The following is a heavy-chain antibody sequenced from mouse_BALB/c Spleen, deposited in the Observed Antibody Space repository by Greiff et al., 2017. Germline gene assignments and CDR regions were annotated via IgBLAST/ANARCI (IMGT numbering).Heavy chain of an antibody. D-gene: IGHD6-1*01. J-gene: IGHJ4*01. V-gene: IGHV2-2*02. CDR1: GFSLTSYG. CDR2: IWSGGST. CDR3: ARVLQRGSPMDY. Sequence: QVQLQQSGPGLVQPSQSLSITCTVSGFSLTSYGVHWVRQSPGKGLEWLGVIWSGGSTDYNAAFISRLSISKDNSKSQVFFKMNSLQANDTAIYYCARVLQRGSPMDYWGQGTSVTVSA.